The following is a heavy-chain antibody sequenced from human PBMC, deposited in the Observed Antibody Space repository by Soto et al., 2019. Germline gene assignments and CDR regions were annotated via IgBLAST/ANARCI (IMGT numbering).Heavy chain of an antibody. CDR3: ARELVHGYLDL. CDR2: INHNGVSR. CDR1: GFTFGSYA. Sequence: GGSLRLSCSASGFTFGSYAFHWVRQAPGKGLEYVSAINHNGVSRYYADSVKGRFTISRDNAKRTLYLQMTSLRADDTARYYCARELVHGYLDLWGQGTLVTVSS. J-gene: IGHJ4*02. V-gene: IGHV3-64*04. D-gene: IGHD2-8*02.